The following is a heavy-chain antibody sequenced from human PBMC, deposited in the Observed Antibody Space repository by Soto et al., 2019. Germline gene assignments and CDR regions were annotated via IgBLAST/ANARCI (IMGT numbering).Heavy chain of an antibody. V-gene: IGHV1-2*02. CDR2: LNPDSGAT. Sequence: GASVKVSGKASEDTFNSYYIHWVRQAPGQGLEWLGWLNPDSGATHYAQQFQGRVTMTRDTSVTSAYMELSRLRSDDTAMYYCERDSGDLDLNSWGQGTLVTVSS. CDR3: ERDSGDLDLNS. CDR1: EDTFNSYY. D-gene: IGHD7-27*01. J-gene: IGHJ4*02.